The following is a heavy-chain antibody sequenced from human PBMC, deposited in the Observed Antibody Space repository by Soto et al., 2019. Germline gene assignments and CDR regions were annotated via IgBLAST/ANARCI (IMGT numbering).Heavy chain of an antibody. Sequence: SETLSLTCAVYGGSFSGYYWSWIRQPPGKGLEWIGEINHSGSTNYNPSLKSRVTISVDTSKNQFSLKLSSVTAADTAVYYCARRAVIKYNWFDPWGQGTLVTVSS. D-gene: IGHD2-21*01. CDR1: GGSFSGYY. CDR2: INHSGST. V-gene: IGHV4-34*01. J-gene: IGHJ5*02. CDR3: ARRAVIKYNWFDP.